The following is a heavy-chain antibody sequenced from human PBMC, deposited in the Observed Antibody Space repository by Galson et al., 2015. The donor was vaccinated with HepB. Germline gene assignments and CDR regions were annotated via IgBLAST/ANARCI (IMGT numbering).Heavy chain of an antibody. CDR2: ISGSVGST. CDR1: GFTFSSYW. D-gene: IGHD3-9*01. Sequence: SLRLSCAASGFTFSSYWMSWVRQAPGKGLEWVSAISGSVGSTNYADSVKGRFTISRDKSKNTLYLQMNSLRAEDTAVYYCAKGRGYDIFKATDFWGQGILVTVSS. J-gene: IGHJ4*02. V-gene: IGHV3-23*01. CDR3: AKGRGYDIFKATDF.